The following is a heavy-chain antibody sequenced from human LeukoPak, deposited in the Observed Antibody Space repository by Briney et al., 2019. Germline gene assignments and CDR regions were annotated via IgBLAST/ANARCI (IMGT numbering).Heavy chain of an antibody. CDR1: GYTFTGYY. CDR2: INPNSGDT. D-gene: IGHD1-26*01. V-gene: IGHV1-2*02. J-gene: IGHJ4*02. CDR3: ARAGPFYSGNYLGF. Sequence: GASVKVSCKASGYTFTGYYMNWVRQAPGQGLEWMGWINPNSGDTNSAQKFQGRVTMTRDTSISTAYMELSRLTSDDTAVYYCARAGPFYSGNYLGFWGQGTLVTVPS.